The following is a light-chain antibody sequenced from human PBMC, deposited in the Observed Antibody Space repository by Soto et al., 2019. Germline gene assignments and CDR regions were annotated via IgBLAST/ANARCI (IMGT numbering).Light chain of an antibody. CDR3: QQYNKWPLT. V-gene: IGKV3-15*01. J-gene: IGKJ1*01. Sequence: IVMTQSPATLSVSPGERATLSCRASQSISTKLAWYQQKPGQAPRLLIYGASTRATGIPVRFSGSASGTEFTLTISSLQSEDFTVYYCQQYNKWPLTFGQGTKVDI. CDR2: GAS. CDR1: QSISTK.